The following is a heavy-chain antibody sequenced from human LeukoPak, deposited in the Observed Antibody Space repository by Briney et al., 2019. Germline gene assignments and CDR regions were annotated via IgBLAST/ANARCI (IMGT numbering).Heavy chain of an antibody. CDR3: ARLGYSYGLADY. Sequence: SETLSLTCTVSGGSISGSNYYWGWIRQPPGKGLEWIGSISYSGSTYSNPSLKSRVTISVETSKNQFSLKLTSMTAADTAVYYCARLGYSYGLADYWGQGTLVTVSS. CDR2: ISYSGST. D-gene: IGHD5-18*01. V-gene: IGHV4-39*01. CDR1: GGSISGSNYY. J-gene: IGHJ4*02.